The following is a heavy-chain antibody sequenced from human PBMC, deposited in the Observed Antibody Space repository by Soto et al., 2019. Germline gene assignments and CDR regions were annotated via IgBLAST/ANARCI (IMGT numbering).Heavy chain of an antibody. V-gene: IGHV1-69*13. CDR2: IIPIFGTA. J-gene: IGHJ6*04. D-gene: IGHD3-16*01. CDR1: GGTFSSYA. CDR3: ARKGEGWGSRGPNSYSYCGRDG. Sequence: GASVKVSCKASGGTFSSYAISWVRQAPGQGLEWMGGIIPIFGTANYAQKFQGRVTITADESTSTAYMELSSLRSEDTAVYYCARKGEGWGSRGPNSYSYCGRDGWGKGTRFTAPS.